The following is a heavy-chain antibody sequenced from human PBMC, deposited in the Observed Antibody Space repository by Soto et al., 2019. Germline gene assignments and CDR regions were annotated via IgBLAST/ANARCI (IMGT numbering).Heavy chain of an antibody. D-gene: IGHD6-19*01. CDR1: GFSFSTYG. CDR2: IWSDGGKK. V-gene: IGHV3-33*01. CDR3: ARDNLNSGWSTGWDY. J-gene: IGHJ4*02. Sequence: QVQLVQSGGGVVQPGKSLRLSCVSSGFSFSTYGMHWVRQTPGKGLELVAVIWSDGGKKYYSDSVRGRFTTSRDNSKNTLNLQMNSLRDEDTAVYYCARDNLNSGWSTGWDYWGQGSLVTVSS.